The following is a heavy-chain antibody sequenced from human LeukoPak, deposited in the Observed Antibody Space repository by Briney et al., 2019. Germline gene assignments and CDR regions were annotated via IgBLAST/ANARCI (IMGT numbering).Heavy chain of an antibody. CDR2: INHSGST. CDR1: GGSFSGYY. Sequence: MSSETLSLTCAVYGGSFSGYYWSWIRQPPGKGLEWIGEINHSGSTNYNPSLKSRVTISVDTSKNQFSLKLSSVTAADTAVYYCARLEYSTPNFFDYWGQGTLVTVSS. D-gene: IGHD6-6*01. J-gene: IGHJ4*02. CDR3: ARLEYSTPNFFDY. V-gene: IGHV4-34*01.